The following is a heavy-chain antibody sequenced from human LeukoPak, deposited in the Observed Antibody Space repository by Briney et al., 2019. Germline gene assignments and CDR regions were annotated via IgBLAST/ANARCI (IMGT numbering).Heavy chain of an antibody. J-gene: IGHJ5*02. CDR2: ISGSGGST. V-gene: IGHV3-23*01. D-gene: IGHD1-26*01. CDR1: GFTFSSYA. Sequence: GGSLRLSCAASGFTFSSYAMSWVRQAPGKGLEWVSAISGSGGSTYYADSVKGRFTISRDNSKNTLYLQMNSLRAEDTAVYYCAKDRRVWGSYYWSNWFDPWGQGTLVTASS. CDR3: AKDRRVWGSYYWSNWFDP.